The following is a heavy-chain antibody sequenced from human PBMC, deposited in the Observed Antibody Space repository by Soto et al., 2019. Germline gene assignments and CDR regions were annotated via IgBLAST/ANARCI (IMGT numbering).Heavy chain of an antibody. CDR1: GFTFSSYA. CDR3: VKEGHDSSVLRSYYFDY. D-gene: IGHD3-22*01. CDR2: ISSNGGST. J-gene: IGHJ4*02. Sequence: GGSLRLSCSASGFTFSSYAMHWVRQAPGKGLEYVSAISSNGGSTYYADSVKGRFTISRDNSKNTLYLQMSSLRAEDTAVYYCVKEGHDSSVLRSYYFDYWGQGTLVTVSS. V-gene: IGHV3-64D*08.